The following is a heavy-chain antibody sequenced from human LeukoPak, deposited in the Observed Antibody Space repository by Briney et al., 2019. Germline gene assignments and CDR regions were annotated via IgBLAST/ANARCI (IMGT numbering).Heavy chain of an antibody. CDR2: IYSGGSS. CDR3: AREFNGWTPTENWFDP. CDR1: GVSINSYY. Sequence: PSETLSLTCSVSGVSINSYYWSWLRQPAGKGLEWIGRIYSGGSSMDNPSLKSRITMSVDMSNNQVSLRLTSVTAADTAIYYCAREFNGWTPTENWFDPWGQGTLVTVSS. D-gene: IGHD2-15*01. J-gene: IGHJ5*02. V-gene: IGHV4-4*07.